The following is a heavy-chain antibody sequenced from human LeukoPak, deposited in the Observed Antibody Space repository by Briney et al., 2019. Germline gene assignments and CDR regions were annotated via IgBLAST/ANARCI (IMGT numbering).Heavy chain of an antibody. D-gene: IGHD3-10*01. CDR1: GFTFSSYG. CDR2: ISGSGGST. Sequence: GGSLRLSCAASGFTFSSYGMSWVRQAPGKGLEWDSAISGSGGSTYYADSVKGRFTISRDNSKNTLYLQMNSLRAEDTAVYYCAKDTTYYGLGELDPWGQGTLVTVSS. V-gene: IGHV3-23*01. J-gene: IGHJ5*02. CDR3: AKDTTYYGLGELDP.